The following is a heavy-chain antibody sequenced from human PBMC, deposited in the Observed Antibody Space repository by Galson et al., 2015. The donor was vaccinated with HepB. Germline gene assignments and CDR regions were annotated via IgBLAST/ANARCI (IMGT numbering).Heavy chain of an antibody. CDR3: ARATLGWFDP. V-gene: IGHV3-11*01. D-gene: IGHD2/OR15-2a*01. CDR2: ISSSGGTTI. Sequence: SLRLSCVASGSTFSDYYMTWIRQAPGKGLEWVSYISSSGGTTISYADSVKGRVTISRDNAKNSLYLQMNSLRAEDTAVYYCARATLGWFDPWGQGTLVTVSS. J-gene: IGHJ5*02. CDR1: GSTFSDYY.